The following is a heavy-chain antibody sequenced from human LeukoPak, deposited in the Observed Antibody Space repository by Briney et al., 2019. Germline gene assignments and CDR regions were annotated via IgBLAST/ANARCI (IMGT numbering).Heavy chain of an antibody. CDR3: AKDPTVTTFVDFFFDP. D-gene: IGHD4-11*01. CDR1: GFTFSSYG. Sequence: GGSLRLSCAASGFTFSSYGMHWVRQAPGKGLEWVAVISYDGSNKYYADSVKGRFTISRDNSKNTLYLQMNSLRAEDTAVYYCAKDPTVTTFVDFFFDPWGQGTLVTVSS. J-gene: IGHJ5*02. CDR2: ISYDGSNK. V-gene: IGHV3-30*18.